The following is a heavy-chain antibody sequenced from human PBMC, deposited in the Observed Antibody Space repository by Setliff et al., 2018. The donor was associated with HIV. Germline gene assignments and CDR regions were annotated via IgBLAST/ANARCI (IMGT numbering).Heavy chain of an antibody. CDR3: ALTAHNLLRGYMDV. J-gene: IGHJ6*03. CDR2: FYVGEDT. D-gene: IGHD7-27*01. CDR1: GGPVSTYY. Sequence: SETLSLTCTVSGGPVSTYYWSWIRQPAGKGLEWIGRFYVGEDTNYNPSLKSRVTMSVDTSKKQFSLKLKSVTAADTAVYYCALTAHNLLRGYMDVWGKGTKVTVSS. V-gene: IGHV4-4*07.